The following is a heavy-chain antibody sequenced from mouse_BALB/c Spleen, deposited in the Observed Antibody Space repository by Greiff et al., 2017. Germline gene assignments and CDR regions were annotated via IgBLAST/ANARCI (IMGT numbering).Heavy chain of an antibody. J-gene: IGHJ4*01. CDR3: ASRVGDDGYYGCAMDY. CDR2: ISCYNGAT. V-gene: IGHV1S34*01. CDR1: GYSFTGYY. Sequence: LVKTGASVKISCKASGYSFTGYYMHWVKQSHGKSLEWIGYISCYNGATSYNQKFKGKATFTVDTSSSTAYMQFNSLTSEDSAVYYCASRVGDDGYYGCAMDYWGQGTSVTVSS. D-gene: IGHD2-3*01.